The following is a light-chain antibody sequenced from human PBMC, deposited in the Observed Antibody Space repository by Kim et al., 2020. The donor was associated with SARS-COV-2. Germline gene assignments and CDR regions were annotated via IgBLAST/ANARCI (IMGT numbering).Light chain of an antibody. CDR1: SGHGSYA. CDR3: QTWGTGILV. CDR2: LNSDGSH. Sequence: ASVQCTCTLSSGHGSYAIAWHEQQPEKGPRYLMKLNSDGSHSKGDGMSDRFSGSSSGAERYLTISSLQSEDEADYYCQTWGTGILVFGGGTQLTVL. V-gene: IGLV4-69*01. J-gene: IGLJ3*02.